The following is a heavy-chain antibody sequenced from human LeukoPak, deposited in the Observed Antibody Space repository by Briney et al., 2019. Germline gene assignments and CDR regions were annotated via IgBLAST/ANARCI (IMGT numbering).Heavy chain of an antibody. D-gene: IGHD2-2*01. CDR1: GFIFSTYW. Sequence: GGSLRLSCAASGVASGFIFSTYWMSWIRQAPGKGLEWVANIKEDGSEKYYVDSVKGRFTISRDNAKKSLYLQMNSLRGEDTAVYHCVTGLGRSTTYWGQGTLVTVSS. V-gene: IGHV3-7*01. CDR3: VTGLGRSTTY. J-gene: IGHJ4*02. CDR2: IKEDGSEK.